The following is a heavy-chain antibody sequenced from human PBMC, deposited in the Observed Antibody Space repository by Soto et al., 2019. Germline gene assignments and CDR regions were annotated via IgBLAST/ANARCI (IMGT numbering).Heavy chain of an antibody. CDR1: GYSFTSYW. CDR2: IDPSDSYT. CDR3: ATVIAAAGTWVRFDP. J-gene: IGHJ5*02. Sequence: SGESLKISCKGSGYSFTSYWISWVRQMPGKGLEWMGRIDPSDSYTNYSPSFQGHVTISADKSISTAYLQWSSLKASDTAMYYCATVIAAAGTWVRFDPWGQGTLVTVSS. V-gene: IGHV5-10-1*01. D-gene: IGHD6-13*01.